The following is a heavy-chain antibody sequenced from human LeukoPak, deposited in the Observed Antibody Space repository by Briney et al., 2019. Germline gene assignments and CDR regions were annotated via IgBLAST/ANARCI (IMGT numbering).Heavy chain of an antibody. D-gene: IGHD4-11*01. J-gene: IGHJ3*02. Sequence: GSLRLSCAASGFTFSSYSMNGVRQAPGKGLEWVSSISSSSSYIYYADSVKGRFTISRDNAKNSLYLQMNSLRAEDTAVYYCARDTIYSNYFFAFDIWGQGTLVTVSS. V-gene: IGHV3-21*01. CDR3: ARDTIYSNYFFAFDI. CDR1: GFTFSSYS. CDR2: ISSSSSYI.